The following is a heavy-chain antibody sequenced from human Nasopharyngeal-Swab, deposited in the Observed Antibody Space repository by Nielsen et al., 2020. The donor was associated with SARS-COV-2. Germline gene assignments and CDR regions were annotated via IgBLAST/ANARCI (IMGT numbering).Heavy chain of an antibody. CDR2: IYYSGST. V-gene: IGHV4-39*01. Sequence: SETLSLTCTVSGGSISSSSYYWGWIRQPPGKGLEWIGSIYYSGSTYYNPSLKSRVTISVDTSKNQFSLKLSSVTAADTAVYYCARHVEYSSGWYYYYGMDVWGQGTTVTVSS. D-gene: IGHD6-19*01. CDR3: ARHVEYSSGWYYYYGMDV. CDR1: GGSISSSSYY. J-gene: IGHJ6*02.